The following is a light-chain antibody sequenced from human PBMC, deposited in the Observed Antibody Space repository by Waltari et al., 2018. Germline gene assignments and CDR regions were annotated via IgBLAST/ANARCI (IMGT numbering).Light chain of an antibody. CDR3: HQRGSWPLT. V-gene: IGKV3-11*01. J-gene: IGKJ4*01. Sequence: EIVLTQSPATLSLSPGERATFSCWASQSVRSYVAWFQQKPGQAPSLLIYDTSYRAAGVPARFSGSGSGTDFTLTITRLEPEDFAVYYCHQRGSWPLTFGGGTKVEIK. CDR1: QSVRSY. CDR2: DTS.